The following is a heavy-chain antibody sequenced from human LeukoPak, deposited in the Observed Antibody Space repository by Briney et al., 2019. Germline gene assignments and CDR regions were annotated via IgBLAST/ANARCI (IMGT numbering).Heavy chain of an antibody. CDR3: ARDYDSGTSYFDY. CDR1: GFTFSSYG. D-gene: IGHD3-10*01. V-gene: IGHV3-33*01. CDR2: IWYDGSNK. Sequence: GTSLRLSCAASGFTFSSYGMHWVRQAPGKGLEWVAVIWYDGSNKYYADSVKGRFTISRDNSKNTLYLQMNSLRAEDTAVYYCARDYDSGTSYFDYWGQGTLVTVSS. J-gene: IGHJ4*02.